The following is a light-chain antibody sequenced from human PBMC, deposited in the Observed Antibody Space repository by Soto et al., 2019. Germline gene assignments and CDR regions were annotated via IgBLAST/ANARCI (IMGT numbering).Light chain of an antibody. J-gene: IGKJ4*01. Sequence: DIPMTQSPSSLSASVGDRVTITCRASQAITNYLAWYQQKPGKVTKLLIYAASTLQSGGPSRFSGSGSGTDFTLTICGLHPEDVARYYCQRYSSVPLTLGGGTKVEIK. CDR3: QRYSSVPLT. CDR2: AAS. CDR1: QAITNY. V-gene: IGKV1-27*01.